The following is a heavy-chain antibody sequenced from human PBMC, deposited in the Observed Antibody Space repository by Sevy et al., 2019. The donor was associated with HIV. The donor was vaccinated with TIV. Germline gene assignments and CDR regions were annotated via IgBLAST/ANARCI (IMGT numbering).Heavy chain of an antibody. CDR3: AGHSGRLQRRFDWSLNY. D-gene: IGHD3-9*01. CDR1: GGSINTYY. CDR2: IYYSGNT. J-gene: IGHJ4*02. Sequence: SETLSLTCTVSGGSINTYYWSWVRQSPGKGLEWIGYIYYSGNTNYNPSLESRVTFSVDTSKNQFSLMLRSVTAADTAIYYCAGHSGRLQRRFDWSLNYWGQGILVTVSS. V-gene: IGHV4-59*08.